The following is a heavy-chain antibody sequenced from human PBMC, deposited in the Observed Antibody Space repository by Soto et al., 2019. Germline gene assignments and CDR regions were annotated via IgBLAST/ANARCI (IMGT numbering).Heavy chain of an antibody. CDR3: ARDRGDGYIP. Sequence: SETLSLTCTVSGGSVSSGSYYWSWIRQPPGKGLEWIGYIYYSGSTNYNPSLKSRVTISVDTSKNQFSLKLSSVTAADTAVYYCARDRGDGYIPWGPGTPVTVSS. CDR2: IYYSGST. J-gene: IGHJ4*02. D-gene: IGHD5-12*01. V-gene: IGHV4-61*01. CDR1: GGSVSSGSYY.